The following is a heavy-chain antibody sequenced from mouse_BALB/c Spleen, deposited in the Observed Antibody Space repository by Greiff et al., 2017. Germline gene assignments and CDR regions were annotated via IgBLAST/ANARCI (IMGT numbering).Heavy chain of an antibody. V-gene: IGHV5-6*01. CDR1: GFTFSSYG. CDR2: ISSGGSYT. Sequence: EVKLVESGGDLVKPGGSLKLSCAASGFTFSSYGMSWFRQTPDKRLEWVATISSGGSYTYYPDSVKGRFTISRDNAKNTLYLQMSSLKSEDTAMYYCARHYYYGSSLYWYFDVWGSGTTVTVSS. CDR3: ARHYYYGSSLYWYFDV. D-gene: IGHD1-1*01. J-gene: IGHJ1*01.